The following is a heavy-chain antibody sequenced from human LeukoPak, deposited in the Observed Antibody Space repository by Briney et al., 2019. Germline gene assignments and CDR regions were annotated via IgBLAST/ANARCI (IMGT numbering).Heavy chain of an antibody. CDR2: ISCSGGST. CDR1: GFTFSSYG. J-gene: IGHJ4*02. Sequence: GGSLRLSCAASGFTFSSYGMSSVRQAPGKGLEWVSAISCSGGSTYYADSVKGRFTISRDNSKNPLYLQMNSLRAEDTAVYYCAKDQRLWFGELFSTFDYWGQGTLVTVSS. CDR3: AKDQRLWFGELFSTFDY. V-gene: IGHV3-23*01. D-gene: IGHD3-10*01.